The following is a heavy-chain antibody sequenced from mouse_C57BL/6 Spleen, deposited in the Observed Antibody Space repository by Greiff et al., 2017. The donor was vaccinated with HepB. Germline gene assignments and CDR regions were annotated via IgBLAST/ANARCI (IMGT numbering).Heavy chain of an antibody. V-gene: IGHV1-64*01. CDR1: GYTFTSYW. J-gene: IGHJ1*03. CDR2: IHPNSGST. D-gene: IGHD1-1*01. CDR3: ASNYYGSSQPPYWYFDV. Sequence: QVQLQQPGAELVKPGASVKLSCKASGYTFTSYWMHWVKQRPGQGLEWIGMIHPNSGSTNYNEKFKSKATLTVDKSSSTAYMQLSSLTSEDSAVYYCASNYYGSSQPPYWYFDVWGTGTTVTVSS.